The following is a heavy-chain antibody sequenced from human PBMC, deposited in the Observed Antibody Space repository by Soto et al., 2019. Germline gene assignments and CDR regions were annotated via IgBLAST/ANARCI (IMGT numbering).Heavy chain of an antibody. J-gene: IGHJ4*02. V-gene: IGHV3-23*01. CDR1: GFTFSTYA. CDR2: ISGSGVTP. D-gene: IGHD6-19*01. Sequence: PVGSLRLSCAASGFTFSTYAMSWVRQAPGKGLEWVSGISGSGVTPYYADSVKGRFTISRDNSKNTLYLQMNSLRAEDTAVYYCAKDRAIAVAGRTWGYFDYWGQGTLVTVSS. CDR3: AKDRAIAVAGRTWGYFDY.